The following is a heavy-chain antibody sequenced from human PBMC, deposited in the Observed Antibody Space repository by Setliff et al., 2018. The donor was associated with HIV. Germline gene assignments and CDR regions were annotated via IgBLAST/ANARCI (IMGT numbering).Heavy chain of an antibody. CDR1: GGSIDSSDYY. J-gene: IGHJ2*01. V-gene: IGHV4-39*01. D-gene: IGHD3-16*02. Sequence: SETLSLTCSVSGGSIDSSDYYWGWIRQPPGKGLEWIGTVYYTGSTFYNPSRESRVTISVDTSKNLCPLKLRSVTATDTTVYYCARLILGELSLFGPYWYFDLWGRGTLVTVSS. CDR2: VYYTGST. CDR3: ARLILGELSLFGPYWYFDL.